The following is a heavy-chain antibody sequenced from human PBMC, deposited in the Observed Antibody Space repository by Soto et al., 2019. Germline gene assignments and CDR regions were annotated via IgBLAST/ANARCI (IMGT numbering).Heavy chain of an antibody. J-gene: IGHJ3*02. CDR2: IYYSGST. D-gene: IGHD3-10*01. Sequence: PSETLSLTCTVSGGSISSYYWSWIRQPPGKGLEWIGYIYYSGSTNYNPSLKSRVTISVDTSKNQFSLKLSSVTAADTAVYYCARGVWFGELSPNAFDIWGQGTMVTVSS. CDR1: GGSISSYY. CDR3: ARGVWFGELSPNAFDI. V-gene: IGHV4-59*01.